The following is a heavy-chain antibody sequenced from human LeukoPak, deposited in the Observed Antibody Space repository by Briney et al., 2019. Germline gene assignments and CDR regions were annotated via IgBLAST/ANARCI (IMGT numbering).Heavy chain of an antibody. CDR3: ARDVGATTYYYYYMDV. D-gene: IGHD1-26*01. CDR1: GGSISSGSYY. V-gene: IGHV4-61*02. J-gene: IGHJ6*03. Sequence: SETLSLTCTVSGGSISSGSYYWSWIRQPAGKGLEWIGRIYTSGSTNCNPSLRSRVTISVDTSKNQFSLKLSSVTAADTAVYYCARDVGATTYYYYYMDVWGKGITVTVSS. CDR2: IYTSGST.